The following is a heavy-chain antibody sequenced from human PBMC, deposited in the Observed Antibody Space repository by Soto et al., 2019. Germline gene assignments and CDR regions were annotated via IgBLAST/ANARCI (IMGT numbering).Heavy chain of an antibody. Sequence: VKVSCKASGGTFSSYAISWVRQAPGQGLEWMGGIIPIFGTANYAQKFQGRVTITADKSTSTAYMELSSLRSEDTAVYYCARVRDSGSLYYYYYGMDVWGQGTTVTVSS. CDR2: IIPIFGTA. D-gene: IGHD1-26*01. J-gene: IGHJ6*02. CDR3: ARVRDSGSLYYYYYGMDV. V-gene: IGHV1-69*13. CDR1: GGTFSSYA.